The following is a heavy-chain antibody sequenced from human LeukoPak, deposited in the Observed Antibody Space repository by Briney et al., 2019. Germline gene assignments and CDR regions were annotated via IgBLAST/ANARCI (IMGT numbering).Heavy chain of an antibody. CDR3: ARGGAARPDY. CDR2: ISSSSSNI. Sequence: GGSLRLSCAASGFSSSVSGMNWVRQAPGKGLEWVAYISSSSSNINYADSVRGRFTIYRDNARNSLYLHMDSLRVEDMAVYYCARGGAARPDYWGPGTLVTVSS. CDR1: GFSSSVSG. J-gene: IGHJ4*02. V-gene: IGHV3-21*01. D-gene: IGHD6-6*01.